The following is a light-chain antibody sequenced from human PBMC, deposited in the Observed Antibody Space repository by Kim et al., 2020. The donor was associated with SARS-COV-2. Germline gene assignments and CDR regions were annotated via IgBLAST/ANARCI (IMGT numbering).Light chain of an antibody. V-gene: IGKV3-20*01. Sequence: PAERATPSCRATQTVSSSYLSWYQQKPGQAPRRLIYGASSRATGIPDRFSGSGSGTDFTLTISRLEPEDFAVYYCQQYGSSRLTFGGGTKVDIK. CDR2: GAS. CDR3: QQYGSSRLT. CDR1: QTVSSSY. J-gene: IGKJ4*01.